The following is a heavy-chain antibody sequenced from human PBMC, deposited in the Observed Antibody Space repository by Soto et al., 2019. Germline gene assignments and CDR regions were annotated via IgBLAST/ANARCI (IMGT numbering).Heavy chain of an antibody. J-gene: IGHJ6*03. CDR1: GFTFSSYA. CDR3: AKEPNYYYYYMDV. V-gene: IGHV3-23*01. CDR2: ISGSGVST. Sequence: EVQLLESGGGLVQPGGSLRLSCAASGFTFSSYAMSWVRQAPGKGLEWVSAISGSGVSTYYADSVKGRFTISRDNSKNTLYLQMNSLRAQDTAVYYCAKEPNYYYYYMDVWGKGTTVTVSS.